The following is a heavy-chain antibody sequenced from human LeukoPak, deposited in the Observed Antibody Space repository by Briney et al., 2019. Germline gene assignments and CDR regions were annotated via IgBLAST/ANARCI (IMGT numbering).Heavy chain of an antibody. CDR1: GGSISSFF. V-gene: IGHV4-59*01. J-gene: IGHJ4*02. Sequence: NPSETLSLTCTVSGGSISSFFWSWIRQPPGKGLEWIGYVHSSGSTNYNPSLKSRLIISGDMSKTQLSLKLRSVSVADTAVYYCARLAPGNSDILTGDPKVVFDYWGQGALVTVSS. CDR3: ARLAPGNSDILTGDPKVVFDY. CDR2: VHSSGST. D-gene: IGHD3-9*01.